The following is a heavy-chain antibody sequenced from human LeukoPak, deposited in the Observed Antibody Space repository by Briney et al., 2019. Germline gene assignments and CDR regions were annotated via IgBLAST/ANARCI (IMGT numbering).Heavy chain of an antibody. J-gene: IGHJ5*02. V-gene: IGHV3-11*05. CDR2: ISSSSSYT. CDR1: GFTFSYYY. D-gene: IGHD6-13*01. Sequence: PGGSLLLSCAASGFTFSYYYMSWIRPAPGKGLEWVSYISSSSSYTNYADSVKGRFTISRDNAKNSLYLQMNSLRAEDTAVYYCARVRKYSSSWYWFDHWGQGTLVTVSS. CDR3: ARVRKYSSSWYWFDH.